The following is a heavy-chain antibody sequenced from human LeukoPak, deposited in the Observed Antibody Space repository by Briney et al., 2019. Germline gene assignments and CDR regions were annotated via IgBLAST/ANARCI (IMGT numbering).Heavy chain of an antibody. CDR3: AKSGDYLWDY. V-gene: IGHV4-4*02. CDR2: IYHTGST. D-gene: IGHD3-16*01. J-gene: IGHJ4*02. Sequence: SETLSLTCAVSGGSISTNNWWSWVRQPPRKGLEWIGEIYHTGSTNYSPSLRSRVTMSIDKSNNQFSLNLNSVTAADTAVYYCAKSGDYLWDYWGQGTLVTVSS. CDR1: GGSISTNNW.